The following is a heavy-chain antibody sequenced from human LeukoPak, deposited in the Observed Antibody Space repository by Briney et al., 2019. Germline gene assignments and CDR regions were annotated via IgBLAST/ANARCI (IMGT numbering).Heavy chain of an antibody. CDR1: GGSISSYY. CDR2: IYYSGST. V-gene: IGHV4-59*01. D-gene: IGHD3-3*01. Sequence: SETLSLTCTVSGGSISSYYWSWIRQPPGKGLEWIGYIYYSGSTNYNPSLKSRVTISVATSKNQFSLKLSSVTAADTAVYYCAGGYDFWSGYMGHYYYYYYMDVWGKGTTVTVSS. J-gene: IGHJ6*03. CDR3: AGGYDFWSGYMGHYYYYYYMDV.